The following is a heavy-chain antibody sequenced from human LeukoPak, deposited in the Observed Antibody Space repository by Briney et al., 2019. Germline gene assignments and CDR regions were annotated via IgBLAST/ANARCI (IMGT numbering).Heavy chain of an antibody. CDR1: GYTFTGYY. Sequence: GASVKVSCKASGYTFTGYYMHWVRQAPGQGLEWMGWINPNSGGTSYAQKFQGRVTMTRDTSISTAYMELSRLRSDDTAVYYCTAGLRFLEWLLSAFDYWGQGTLVTVSS. CDR3: TAGLRFLEWLLSAFDY. CDR2: INPNSGGT. D-gene: IGHD3-3*01. J-gene: IGHJ4*02. V-gene: IGHV1-2*02.